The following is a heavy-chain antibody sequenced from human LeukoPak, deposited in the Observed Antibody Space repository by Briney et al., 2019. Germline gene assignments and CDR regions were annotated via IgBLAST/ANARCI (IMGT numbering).Heavy chain of an antibody. Sequence: SETLSLTCAVYGGSFSGYYWSWIRQPPGKGLEWIGEINHSGSTNYNPSLKSRVTISVGTSKNQFSLKLSSVTAADTAVYYCARGRGSTRENFRYYFDYWGQGTLVTVSS. V-gene: IGHV4-34*01. J-gene: IGHJ4*02. CDR3: ARGRGSTRENFRYYFDY. CDR1: GGSFSGYY. CDR2: INHSGST. D-gene: IGHD1-26*01.